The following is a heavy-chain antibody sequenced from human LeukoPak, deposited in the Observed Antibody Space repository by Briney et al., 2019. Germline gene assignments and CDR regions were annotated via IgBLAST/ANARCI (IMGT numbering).Heavy chain of an antibody. CDR1: GYTFSSYS. Sequence: GGSLRLSCAAYGYTFSSYSMNWVRQAPGKGLEWVSPISSSSSYIYYAASVKGLFTISRDNAKNSLYLQMNSLRAEDTAVYYCARESVNAFDIWGQGTMVTVSS. CDR3: ARESVNAFDI. J-gene: IGHJ3*02. V-gene: IGHV3-21*01. CDR2: ISSSSSYI.